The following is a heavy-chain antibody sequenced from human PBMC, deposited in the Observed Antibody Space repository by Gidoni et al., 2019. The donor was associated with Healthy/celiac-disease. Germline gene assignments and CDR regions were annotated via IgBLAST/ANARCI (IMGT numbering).Heavy chain of an antibody. CDR3: TSLSSSSSP. V-gene: IGHV3-73*02. D-gene: IGHD6-6*01. J-gene: IGHJ5*02. CDR2: IRSKANSYAT. CDR1: GFTFRGVA. Sequence: EVQPVEYGGGLVQPGGSRKLSCAASGFTFRGVAMHRLRQASGNGREWVGRIRSKANSYATAYAASVKGRFTISRDDSKNTAYLQMNSLKTEDTAVYYCTSLSSSSSPWGQGTLVTVSS.